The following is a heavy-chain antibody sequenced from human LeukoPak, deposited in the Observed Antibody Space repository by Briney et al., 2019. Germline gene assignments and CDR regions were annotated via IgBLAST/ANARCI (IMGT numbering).Heavy chain of an antibody. D-gene: IGHD3-16*02. Sequence: PSETLSLTCTVSGGSISSYYWSWIRQPAGKGLEWIGRIYTSGSTNYNPSLKSRVTMSVDTSKCQFSLKLSSVTAADTAVYYCAREITFGGVIVNDYWGQGTLVTVSS. V-gene: IGHV4-4*07. CDR1: GGSISSYY. CDR3: AREITFGGVIVNDY. CDR2: IYTSGST. J-gene: IGHJ4*02.